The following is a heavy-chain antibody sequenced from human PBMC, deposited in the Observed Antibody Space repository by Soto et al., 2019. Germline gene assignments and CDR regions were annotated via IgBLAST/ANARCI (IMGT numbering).Heavy chain of an antibody. J-gene: IGHJ4*02. CDR2: IVVGSGNT. Sequence: GASVKVSCKASGFTFTSSAVQWVRQARGQRLEWIGWIVVGSGNTNYAQKFQERVTITRDMSTSTAYMELSSLRSGDTAVYYCAAVLYSGSYYGDYWCQGTLVTV. D-gene: IGHD1-26*01. V-gene: IGHV1-58*01. CDR1: GFTFTSSA. CDR3: AAVLYSGSYYGDY.